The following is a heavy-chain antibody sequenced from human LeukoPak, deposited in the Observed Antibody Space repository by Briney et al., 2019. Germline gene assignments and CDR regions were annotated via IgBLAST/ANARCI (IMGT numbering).Heavy chain of an antibody. D-gene: IGHD3-16*01. Sequence: GGSLRLSCEASGFIFNKYGMHWVRQAPGEGLQWLGVVSHDGSGEYYADSVKGRITISRDNSRNTIFLQVNSLRPEDTGVYYCAKGGDAYNGLLLEDWGQGTLVTVSS. J-gene: IGHJ4*02. CDR3: AKGGDAYNGLLLED. CDR2: VSHDGSGE. CDR1: GFIFNKYG. V-gene: IGHV3-30*18.